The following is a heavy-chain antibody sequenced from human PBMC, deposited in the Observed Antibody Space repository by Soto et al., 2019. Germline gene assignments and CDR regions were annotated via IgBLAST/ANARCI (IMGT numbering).Heavy chain of an antibody. CDR3: AREGSGWYFFDY. V-gene: IGHV3-74*01. J-gene: IGHJ4*02. D-gene: IGHD6-19*01. CDR1: VFIFNNYW. Sequence: GGSLRLSCAASVFIFNNYWMHWVRQVPGKGLMWVSRINSDGRSTTYADSVKGRFTISRDNAKNTLYLQMNSLRAEDTAVYYCAREGSGWYFFDYWGQGTLVTVSS. CDR2: INSDGRST.